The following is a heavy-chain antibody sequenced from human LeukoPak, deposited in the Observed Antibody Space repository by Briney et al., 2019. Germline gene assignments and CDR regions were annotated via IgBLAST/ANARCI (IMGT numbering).Heavy chain of an antibody. D-gene: IGHD4-17*01. V-gene: IGHV4-31*03. J-gene: IGHJ4*02. CDR2: IYYSGST. Sequence: SETLSLTCTVSGGSISSGGYYWSWTRQHPGKGLEWIGYIYYSGSTYYNPSLKSRVTISVDTSKNQFSLKLSSVTAADTAVYYCARFTGTTETVDYWGQGTLVTVSS. CDR3: ARFTGTTETVDY. CDR1: GGSISSGGYY.